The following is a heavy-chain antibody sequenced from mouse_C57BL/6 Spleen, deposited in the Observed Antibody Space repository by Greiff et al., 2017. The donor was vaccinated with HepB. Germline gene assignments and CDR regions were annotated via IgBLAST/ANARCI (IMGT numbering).Heavy chain of an antibody. CDR3: AREGYDGYSFAY. J-gene: IGHJ3*01. CDR2: IHPNSGST. Sequence: VQLQQSGAELVKPGASVKLSCKASGYTFTSYWMHWVKQRPGQGLEWIGMIHPNSGSTNYNEKFKSKATLTVDKSSSPAYMQLSSLTSEDSAVYYCAREGYDGYSFAYWGQGTLVTVSA. CDR1: GYTFTSYW. V-gene: IGHV1-64*01. D-gene: IGHD2-3*01.